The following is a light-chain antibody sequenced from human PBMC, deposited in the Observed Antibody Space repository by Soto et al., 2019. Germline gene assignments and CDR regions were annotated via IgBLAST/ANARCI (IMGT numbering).Light chain of an antibody. V-gene: IGLV1-44*01. Sequence: QSVLTQPPSASGAPGQRVTFSCSGSGPNIGSNTVNWYQQVPGAAPKLLIYFNDQRPSGVPDRFSGSKSGTSASLAISGLQPDDEADYSCSAWDDSLSGPVFGGGTKLTVL. J-gene: IGLJ3*02. CDR1: GPNIGSNT. CDR2: FND. CDR3: SAWDDSLSGPV.